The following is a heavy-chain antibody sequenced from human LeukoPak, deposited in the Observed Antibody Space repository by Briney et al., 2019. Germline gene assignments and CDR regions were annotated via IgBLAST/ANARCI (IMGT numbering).Heavy chain of an antibody. CDR3: AREGSGWGYYYMDV. D-gene: IGHD6-19*01. CDR2: IIPIFGTA. J-gene: IGHJ6*03. V-gene: IGHV1-69*01. Sequence: VASVKVSCKASGGTFSSYAISWVRQAPGQGLEWMGGIIPIFGTANYAQKFQGRVMITADESTSTAYMELSSLRSEDTAVYYCAREGSGWGYYYMDVWGKGTTVTVSS. CDR1: GGTFSSYA.